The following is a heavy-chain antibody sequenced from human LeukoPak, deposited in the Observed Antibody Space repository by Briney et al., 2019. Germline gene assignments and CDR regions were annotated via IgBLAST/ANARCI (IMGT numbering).Heavy chain of an antibody. CDR3: ARDPQLGPFDY. D-gene: IGHD6-6*01. J-gene: IGHJ4*02. Sequence: SETLSLTCSVSGASIRTSYWTWIRQPPGRGLEWIGFTHYTKGTYYNPSLKSRLTISVDTSKNQFSLRLTSVTAADTAVYYCARDPQLGPFDYWGQGTLVTVSS. V-gene: IGHV4-59*12. CDR1: GASIRTSY. CDR2: THYTKGT.